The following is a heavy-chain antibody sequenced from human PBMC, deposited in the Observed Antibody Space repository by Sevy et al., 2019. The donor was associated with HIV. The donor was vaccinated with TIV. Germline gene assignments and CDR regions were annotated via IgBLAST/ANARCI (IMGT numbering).Heavy chain of an antibody. CDR1: GYSFTSYW. D-gene: IGHD3-10*01. CDR3: ARHRRITMVRGTLGYYYYMDV. Sequence: GESLKISCKGSGYSFTSYWIGWVRQMPGKGLEWMGIIYPGDSDTRYSPSFQGQVTISADKSISTAYLQWSSLKASDTAMYYCARHRRITMVRGTLGYYYYMDVWGKGTTVTVSS. V-gene: IGHV5-51*01. J-gene: IGHJ6*03. CDR2: IYPGDSDT.